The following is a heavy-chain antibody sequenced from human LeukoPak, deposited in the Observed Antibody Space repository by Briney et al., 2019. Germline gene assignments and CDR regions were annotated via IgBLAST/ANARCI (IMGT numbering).Heavy chain of an antibody. D-gene: IGHD3-16*01. Sequence: GESLKISCKGSGYSFTNYWIGWVRQMPGKGLEWMGRVYPGDSDITYSPSFQGQVTISADRSINTAYLQWSTLKASDSAMISCASQRVYGADLYSRFFDSWGKGSLVTVSS. CDR1: GYSFTNYW. J-gene: IGHJ4*02. CDR2: VYPGDSDI. CDR3: ASQRVYGADLYSRFFDS. V-gene: IGHV5-51*01.